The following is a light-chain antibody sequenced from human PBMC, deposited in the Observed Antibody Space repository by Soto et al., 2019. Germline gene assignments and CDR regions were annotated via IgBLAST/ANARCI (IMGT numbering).Light chain of an antibody. CDR2: EGS. Sequence: QSALTQPASVSGSPGQSITISCTGTSSDIGSYNLVSWYQQHPGKAPKLMIYEGSKRPSGVSNRFSGSKSGNTASLTISGLQAEDEADYYCCSYVGSSTLVLFGGGTKLTVL. CDR3: CSYVGSSTLVL. V-gene: IGLV2-23*03. J-gene: IGLJ2*01. CDR1: SSDIGSYNL.